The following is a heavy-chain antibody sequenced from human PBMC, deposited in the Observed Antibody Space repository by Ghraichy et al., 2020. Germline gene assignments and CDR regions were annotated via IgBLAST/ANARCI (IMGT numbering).Heavy chain of an antibody. CDR1: GGSISSSSYY. D-gene: IGHD1-26*01. V-gene: IGHV4-39*01. CDR2: IYYSGST. J-gene: IGHJ4*02. CDR3: ARHDGSEYFDY. Sequence: SETLSLTCTVSGGSISSSSYYWGWIRQPPGKGLEWIGSIYYSGSTYYNPSLKSRVTISVDTSKNQFSLKLSPVTAADTAVYYCARHDGSEYFDYWGQGTLVTVSS.